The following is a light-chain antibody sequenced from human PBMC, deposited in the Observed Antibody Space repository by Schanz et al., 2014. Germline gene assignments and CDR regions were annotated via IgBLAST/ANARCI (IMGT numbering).Light chain of an antibody. CDR1: SSNIGNNY. CDR3: SSYAGSDAV. V-gene: IGLV2-8*01. J-gene: IGLJ2*01. CDR2: EVS. Sequence: QSVLTQPPSVSAAPGQKVTISCSGSSSNIGNNYVSWYQQHPGKAPRVMIYEVSKRPSGVPDRFSGSKSGNTASLTVSGLQAEDEADYYCSSYAGSDAVFGGGTKLTV.